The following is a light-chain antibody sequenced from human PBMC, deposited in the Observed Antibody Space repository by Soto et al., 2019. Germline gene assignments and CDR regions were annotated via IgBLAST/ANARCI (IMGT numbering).Light chain of an antibody. CDR3: LLSYNAARV. J-gene: IGLJ2*01. Sequence: QAVVTQEPSLTVSPGGTVTLTCGSSTGAVTSNHHPYWFQQKAGQAPRTLIYDTSNKRSWTPARFSGSLLGDKAALTLSGAQPEDEAQYYCLLSYNAARVFGGGTQLTVL. CDR2: DTS. V-gene: IGLV7-46*01. CDR1: TGAVTSNHH.